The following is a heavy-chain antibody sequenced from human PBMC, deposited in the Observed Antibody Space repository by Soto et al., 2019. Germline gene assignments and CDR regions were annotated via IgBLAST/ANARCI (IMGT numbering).Heavy chain of an antibody. Sequence: SETLSLTCTVSGTSITSSSYWSWIRQPAGKGLEWIGRFSLSGTTNYNPSLRSRVTMSADVSKNQFSLRLTSVTAADTALYYCARGMTPPGAPAWYYFDSWGQGTLVTVSS. D-gene: IGHD2-8*02. J-gene: IGHJ4*02. CDR2: FSLSGTT. CDR3: ARGMTPPGAPAWYYFDS. V-gene: IGHV4-4*07. CDR1: GTSITSSSY.